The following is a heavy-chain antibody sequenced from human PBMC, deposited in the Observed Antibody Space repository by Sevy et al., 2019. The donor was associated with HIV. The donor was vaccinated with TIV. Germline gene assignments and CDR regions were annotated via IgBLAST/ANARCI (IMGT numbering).Heavy chain of an antibody. V-gene: IGHV1-24*01. J-gene: IGHJ4*02. D-gene: IGHD3-22*01. CDR2: FDPEDDET. Sequence: ASVKVSCMVSGYTLRELSMHWVRPAPGKGLEWMGSFDPEDDETIYAQTFQGRFTMTEDTSTDKAYMEPNNLRSEDTAVYYCATTKDYYDSSGSPFDYWGQGTLVTVSS. CDR1: GYTLRELS. CDR3: ATTKDYYDSSGSPFDY.